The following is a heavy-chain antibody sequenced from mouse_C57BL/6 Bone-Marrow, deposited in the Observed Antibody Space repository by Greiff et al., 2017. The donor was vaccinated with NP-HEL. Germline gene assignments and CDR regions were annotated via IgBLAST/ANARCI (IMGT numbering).Heavy chain of an antibody. V-gene: IGHV1-9*01. Sequence: VKVVESGAELMKPGASVKLSCKATGYTFTGYWIEWVKQRPGHGLEWIGEILPGSGSTNYNEKFKGKATFTADTSSNTAYMQLSSLTTEDSAIYYCARKEGYYGTSYFDVWGTGTTVTVSS. J-gene: IGHJ1*03. CDR1: GYTFTGYW. D-gene: IGHD1-1*01. CDR3: ARKEGYYGTSYFDV. CDR2: ILPGSGST.